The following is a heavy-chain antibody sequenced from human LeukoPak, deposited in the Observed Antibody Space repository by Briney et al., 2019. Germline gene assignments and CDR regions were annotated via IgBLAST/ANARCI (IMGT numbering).Heavy chain of an antibody. CDR3: ARDPGKRSDAFDI. Sequence: ASVKVSCKASGYTFTGYYMHWVRQAPGQGLEWMGWINPNSGGTNYAQKFQGRVTMTRDTSISTAYMELSRLRSDDTAVYYCARDPGKRSDAFDIWGQGTMVTVSS. CDR1: GYTFTGYY. J-gene: IGHJ3*02. V-gene: IGHV1-2*02. CDR2: INPNSGGT. D-gene: IGHD1-1*01.